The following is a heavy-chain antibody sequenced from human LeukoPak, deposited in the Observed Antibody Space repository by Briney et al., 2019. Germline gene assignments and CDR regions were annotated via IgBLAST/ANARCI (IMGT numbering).Heavy chain of an antibody. J-gene: IGHJ4*02. D-gene: IGHD1-26*01. CDR1: GGSISSYY. Sequence: PSETLSLTCTVSGGSISSYYWSWIRQPAGKGLEWIGRIYTSGSTNYNPSLKSRVTMSVDTSKNQFSLKLSSVTAADTAVYYCARMGGSYRPGYYFDYWGQGTLVTVSS. CDR2: IYTSGST. CDR3: ARMGGSYRPGYYFDY. V-gene: IGHV4-4*07.